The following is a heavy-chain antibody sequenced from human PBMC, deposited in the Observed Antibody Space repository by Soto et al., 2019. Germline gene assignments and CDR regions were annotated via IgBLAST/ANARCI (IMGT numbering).Heavy chain of an antibody. J-gene: IGHJ4*02. CDR2: IWYDGSNK. D-gene: IGHD6-19*01. V-gene: IGHV3-33*01. Sequence: QVQLVESGGGVVQPGRSLRLSCAASGFTFSSYGMHWVRQAPGKGLEWVAVIWYDGSNKYYADSVKGRFTISRDNSKNTLYLQMNSLRAEDTAVYYCASSYSSGWYNYWGQGTLVTVSS. CDR3: ASSYSSGWYNY. CDR1: GFTFSSYG.